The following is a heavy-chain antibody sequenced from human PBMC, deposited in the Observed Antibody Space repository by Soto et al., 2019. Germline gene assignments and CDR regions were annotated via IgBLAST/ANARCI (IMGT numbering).Heavy chain of an antibody. CDR3: ASATPRYSGYDPLGGAFDY. V-gene: IGHV3-23*01. CDR1: GFTFSSYA. D-gene: IGHD5-12*01. Sequence: EVQLLESGGGLVQPGGSLRLSCAASGFTFSSYAMTWVRQAPGKGLEWVSAISGSGGSTYYADSVKGRFTISRDNSKNTLYLQMNSLRAEDTAVYYCASATPRYSGYDPLGGAFDYWGQGTLVTVSS. J-gene: IGHJ4*02. CDR2: ISGSGGST.